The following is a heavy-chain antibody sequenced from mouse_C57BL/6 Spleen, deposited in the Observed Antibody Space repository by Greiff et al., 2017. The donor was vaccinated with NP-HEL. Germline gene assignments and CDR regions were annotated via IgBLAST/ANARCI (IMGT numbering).Heavy chain of an antibody. V-gene: IGHV2-5*01. D-gene: IGHD1-1*01. J-gene: IGHJ4*01. CDR1: GFSLTSYG. CDR2: IWRGGST. CDR3: APSYYGSSYCAMDY. Sequence: QVQLKQSGPGLVQPSQSLSITCTVSGFSLTSYGVHWVRQSPGKGLEWLGVIWRGGSTDYNAAFMSRLSITKDNAKSQVFFKMNSLQTDDTAIYYCAPSYYGSSYCAMDYWGQGTSVTVSS.